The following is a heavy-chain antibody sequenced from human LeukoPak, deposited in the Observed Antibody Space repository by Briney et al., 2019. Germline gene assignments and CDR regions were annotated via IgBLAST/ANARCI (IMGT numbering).Heavy chain of an antibody. CDR1: GFTFSRYW. CDR2: IKQDGSEK. Sequence: GGSLRLSCAASGFTFSRYWMSWVRQAPGKGLEWVANIKQDGSEKYYVDSVKGRFTISRDNAKNSLYLQMNSLRAEDTAVYYCARAPDKRGHYDILTGKPGPFDYWGQGTLVTVSS. D-gene: IGHD3-9*01. J-gene: IGHJ4*02. CDR3: ARAPDKRGHYDILTGKPGPFDY. V-gene: IGHV3-7*01.